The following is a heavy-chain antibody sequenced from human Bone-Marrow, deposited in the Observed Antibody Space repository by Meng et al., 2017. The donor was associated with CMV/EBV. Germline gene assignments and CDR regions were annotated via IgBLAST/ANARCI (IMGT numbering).Heavy chain of an antibody. CDR2: FYYSGNT. CDR1: GASISTYY. J-gene: IGHJ5*02. D-gene: IGHD5-12*01. Sequence: SETLSLTCTVSGASISTYYWSWIRQPPGKGLEWIGYFYYSGNTNYNPSLKSRITISVDTSKNQFSLKLTSVTAADTAIYYCARGEGIVATTNNWFAPWGQGTLVTVDS. CDR3: ARGEGIVATTNNWFAP. V-gene: IGHV4-59*01.